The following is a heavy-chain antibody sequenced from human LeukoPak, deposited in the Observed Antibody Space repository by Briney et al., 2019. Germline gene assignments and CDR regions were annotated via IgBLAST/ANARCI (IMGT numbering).Heavy chain of an antibody. V-gene: IGHV4-59*08. D-gene: IGHD5-18*01. Sequence: SETLSLTCTVSGGSISSYYWSWIRQPPGKGLEWIGYIYYSGSTNYNPSLKSRVTISVDTSKNQFSLKLSSVTAADTAVYYCARHGARYSYAFDYWGQGTLVTVSS. J-gene: IGHJ4*02. CDR2: IYYSGST. CDR3: ARHGARYSYAFDY. CDR1: GGSISSYY.